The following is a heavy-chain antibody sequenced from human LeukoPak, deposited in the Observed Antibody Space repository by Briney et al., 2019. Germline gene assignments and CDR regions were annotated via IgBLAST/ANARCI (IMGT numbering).Heavy chain of an antibody. D-gene: IGHD1-26*01. CDR1: GFTVRTNY. V-gene: IGHV3-66*01. Sequence: PGGSLRLSCTASGFTVRTNYMSWVRQAPGKGLEWVSVIYSSGDTYYADSVKGRFTISRDDSKNTLYFQMNSLRAEDTAVYYCAKDLAGSGSYSFDYWGQGTLVTVSS. CDR3: AKDLAGSGSYSFDY. CDR2: IYSSGDT. J-gene: IGHJ4*02.